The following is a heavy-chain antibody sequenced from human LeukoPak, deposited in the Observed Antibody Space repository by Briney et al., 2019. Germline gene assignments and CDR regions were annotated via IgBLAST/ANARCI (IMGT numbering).Heavy chain of an antibody. CDR2: INPNSGGT. CDR1: GYTFTGYY. J-gene: IGHJ4*02. CDR3: ARAQKYSSGLYYFDY. D-gene: IGHD6-25*01. V-gene: IGHV1-2*02. Sequence: ASVKVSCKASGYTFTGYYMHWVRQAPGQGLEWMGWINPNSGGTNYALKFQGRVTMTRDTSISTAYMELSRLRSDDTAVYYCARAQKYSSGLYYFDYWGQGTLVTVSS.